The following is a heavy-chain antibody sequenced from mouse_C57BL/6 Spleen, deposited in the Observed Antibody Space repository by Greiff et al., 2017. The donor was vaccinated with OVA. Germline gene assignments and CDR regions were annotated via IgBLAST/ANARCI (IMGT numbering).Heavy chain of an antibody. CDR3: ARNSAGYESY. CDR2: IHPNSGST. J-gene: IGHJ3*01. Sequence: VQLQQPGAELVKPGASVKLSCKASGYTFTSYWMHWVKQRPGQGLEWIGMIHPNSGSTNYNEKFKSKSTLTVDKSSSTAYMQLSSLTSADSAVYYCARNSAGYESYWGQGALVTVSA. CDR1: GYTFTSYW. V-gene: IGHV1-64*01. D-gene: IGHD3-2*02.